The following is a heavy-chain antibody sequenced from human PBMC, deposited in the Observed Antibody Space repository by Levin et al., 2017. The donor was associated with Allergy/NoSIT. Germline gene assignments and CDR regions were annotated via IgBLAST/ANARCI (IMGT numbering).Heavy chain of an antibody. J-gene: IGHJ5*02. V-gene: IGHV4-39*01. CDR1: GTSPTRRRFS. CDR2: IYYSGST. D-gene: IGHD1-1*01. CDR3: ASHRTGWFDP. Sequence: SETLSLTXTXXGTSPTRRRFSRRWNRQPPGTGLEWIGSIYYSGSTYYNPSLKSRVTISVDTSKNQFSLKLSSVTAADTAVYYCASHRTGWFDPWGQGTLVTVSS.